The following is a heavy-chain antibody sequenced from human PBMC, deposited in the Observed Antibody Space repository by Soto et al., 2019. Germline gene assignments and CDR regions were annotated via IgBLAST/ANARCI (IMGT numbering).Heavy chain of an antibody. Sequence: SETLSLTCTVSGGSISSGGYYWSWIRQHPGKGLEWIGYIYYSGSTYYNPSLKSRVTISVDTSKNQFSLKLSSVTAADTAVYYCATGVRQQPTLDYWGQGTLVTVSS. D-gene: IGHD6-13*01. J-gene: IGHJ4*02. V-gene: IGHV4-31*03. CDR3: ATGVRQQPTLDY. CDR1: GGSISSGGYY. CDR2: IYYSGST.